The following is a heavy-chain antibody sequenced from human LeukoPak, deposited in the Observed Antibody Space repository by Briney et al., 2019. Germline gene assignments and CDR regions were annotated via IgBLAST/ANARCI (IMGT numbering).Heavy chain of an antibody. CDR1: GFTFTSYA. D-gene: IGHD4-17*01. CDR2: ISGSGDNT. Sequence: GGPLRLSCAASGFTFTSYAMSWVRQTPGKGLKWVSTISGSGDNTYYADSVNGRFTISRDNSRSTLYLQMNSLRVEDTAIYYCAKDLSAGYGDYFVYWGQGTLVSVSS. J-gene: IGHJ4*02. CDR3: AKDLSAGYGDYFVY. V-gene: IGHV3-23*01.